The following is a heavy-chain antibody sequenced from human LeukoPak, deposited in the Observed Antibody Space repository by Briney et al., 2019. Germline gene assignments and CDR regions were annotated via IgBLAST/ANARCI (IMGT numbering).Heavy chain of an antibody. CDR2: ISYDGSHK. Sequence: PGGSLRLSCAASGITFRSYGMHWVRQAPGKGLEWVAVISYDGSHKYYADSAKGRFSISRDNSKNTLYLQMNSLRAGDTAVYYCAKGARGDTVTSIVGLNWFDPWGQGTLVTVSS. J-gene: IGHJ5*02. CDR3: AKGARGDTVTSIVGLNWFDP. V-gene: IGHV3-30*18. CDR1: GITFRSYG. D-gene: IGHD4-17*01.